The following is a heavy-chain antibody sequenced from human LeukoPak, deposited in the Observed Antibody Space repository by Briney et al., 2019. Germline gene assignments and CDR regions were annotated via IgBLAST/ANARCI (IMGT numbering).Heavy chain of an antibody. CDR1: GGTFSSYA. CDR3: ASWGGPSGSSTRYYYYYYMDV. Sequence: SVKVSCKASGGTFSSYAISWVRQAPGQGLEWMGGIIPIVGTANYAQKFQGRVTITTDESTSTAYMELSSLRSEDTAVYYCASWGGPSGSSTRYYYYYYMDVWGKGTTVTVSS. D-gene: IGHD2-2*01. CDR2: IIPIVGTA. J-gene: IGHJ6*03. V-gene: IGHV1-69*05.